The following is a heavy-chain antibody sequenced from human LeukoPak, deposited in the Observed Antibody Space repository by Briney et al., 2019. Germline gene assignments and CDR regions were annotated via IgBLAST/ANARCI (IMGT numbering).Heavy chain of an antibody. CDR3: AREVPYSSRDGGFDY. Sequence: SETLSLTCTVSGGSISSGYYYWTWIRQAPGKGLEWIGRIYTSGSTNYNPSLKTRVTISMDTSESQFSLKLRFVTAADTAVYYCAREVPYSSRDGGFDYWGQGTLVTVSS. CDR2: IYTSGST. V-gene: IGHV4-61*02. CDR1: GGSISSGYYY. D-gene: IGHD6-13*01. J-gene: IGHJ4*02.